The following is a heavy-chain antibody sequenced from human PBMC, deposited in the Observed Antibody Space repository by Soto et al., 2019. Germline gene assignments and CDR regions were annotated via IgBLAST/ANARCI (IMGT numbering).Heavy chain of an antibody. CDR2: IWDDGSNK. Sequence: QVQLVESGGGVVQPGRSLRLSCAASGFTFSSYGMHWVRQAPGKGLEWVAVIWDDGSNKYYADSVKGRFTISRDNSKNTLYRESNSQIAEDTAVYYCAGSYYYDSSGKPTAGRWGQGTLVTVSS. D-gene: IGHD3-22*01. V-gene: IGHV3-33*01. CDR3: AGSYYYDSSGKPTAGR. CDR1: GFTFSSYG. J-gene: IGHJ4*02.